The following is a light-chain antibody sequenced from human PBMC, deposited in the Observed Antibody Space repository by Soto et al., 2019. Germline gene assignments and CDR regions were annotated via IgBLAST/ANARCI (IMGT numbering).Light chain of an antibody. CDR2: EAS. CDR3: QQYGSSPYT. Sequence: EVVLTQSPATLSLSPGERATLSCRASQSISNSLAWYQQKPGQAPRLLIYEASNRATGIPARFSGTGSGTDFTLTISRLEPEDFAVYYCQQYGSSPYTFGLGTKLEIK. J-gene: IGKJ2*01. CDR1: QSISNS. V-gene: IGKV3-11*01.